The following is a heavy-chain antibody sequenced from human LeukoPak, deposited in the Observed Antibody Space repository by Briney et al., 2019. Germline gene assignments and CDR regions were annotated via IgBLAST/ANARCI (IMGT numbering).Heavy chain of an antibody. CDR3: ARAMIVVVDVCDI. D-gene: IGHD3-22*01. Sequence: GASVKVSCKASGYTFTGYYMHWVRQAPGQGLEWMGRINPNSGGTNYAQKFQGRVTMTRDTSISTAYMELSRLSSDDTAVYYCARAMIVVVDVCDIWGQGKMFTVSS. CDR1: GYTFTGYY. CDR2: INPNSGGT. V-gene: IGHV1-2*06. J-gene: IGHJ3*02.